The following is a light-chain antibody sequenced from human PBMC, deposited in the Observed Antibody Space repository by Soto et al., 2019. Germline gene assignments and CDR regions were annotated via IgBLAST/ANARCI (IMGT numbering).Light chain of an antibody. Sequence: DIQMTQSPSTLSASVGDRVTITCRASQSISSWLAWYQQKPGKAPKLLIYDASSLESGVPSRFSGSGSGTEFNLTISSLQPDDFATYYCQQYNSYSVQYTFGQGTKLEIK. CDR3: QQYNSYSVQYT. J-gene: IGKJ2*01. V-gene: IGKV1-5*01. CDR1: QSISSW. CDR2: DAS.